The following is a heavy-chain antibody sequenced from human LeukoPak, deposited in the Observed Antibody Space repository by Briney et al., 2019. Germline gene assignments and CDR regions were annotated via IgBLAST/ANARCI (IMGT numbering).Heavy chain of an antibody. CDR3: AIAVRGSYYRRGMDV. D-gene: IGHD1-26*01. Sequence: GGSLRLSCAASGFTFSNTWMSWIRQAPGKGLEWVGRIKSRADRATTDYATPVKGRSTISRDDSKNILYLQMNSLKTEDTAVYYCAIAVRGSYYRRGMDVWGQGTTVTVSS. CDR1: GFTFSNTW. V-gene: IGHV3-15*01. J-gene: IGHJ6*02. CDR2: IKSRADRATT.